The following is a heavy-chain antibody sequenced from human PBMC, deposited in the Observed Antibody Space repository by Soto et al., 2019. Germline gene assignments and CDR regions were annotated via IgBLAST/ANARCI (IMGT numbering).Heavy chain of an antibody. J-gene: IGHJ6*02. CDR1: GFPFSGHG. D-gene: IGHD6-13*01. CDR2: IWYDGSNT. V-gene: IGHV3-33*01. Sequence: QVQMVESGGGVVEPGRSLRLSCVGSGFPFSGHGIHWVRQPPGKGLEWVAFIWYDGSNTEYSDSAKGRFTISRDNFKNTVYLQMDSLRAEDTAVYKCARDGQQVVPWGLDAWGQGTMVTVTS. CDR3: ARDGQQVVPWGLDA.